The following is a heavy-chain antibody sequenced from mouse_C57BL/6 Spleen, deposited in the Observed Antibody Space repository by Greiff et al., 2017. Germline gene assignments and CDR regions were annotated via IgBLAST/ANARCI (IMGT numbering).Heavy chain of an antibody. CDR1: GYAFTNYL. CDR2: INPGSGGT. J-gene: IGHJ4*01. Sequence: VQLQQSGAELVRPGTSVKVSCKASGYAFTNYLIEWVKQRPGQGLEWIGVINPGSGGTNYNEKFKGKATLTADKSSSTAYMQFSSLTSEDSAIYYCARGGYYGSSSYAMDYWGQGTSVTVSS. V-gene: IGHV1-54*01. CDR3: ARGGYYGSSSYAMDY. D-gene: IGHD1-1*01.